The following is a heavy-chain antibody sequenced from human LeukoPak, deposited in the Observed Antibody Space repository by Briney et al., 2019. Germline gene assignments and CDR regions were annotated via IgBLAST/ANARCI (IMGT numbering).Heavy chain of an antibody. D-gene: IGHD4/OR15-4a*01. CDR1: GFTFSSYG. Sequence: PGGSLRLSCAASGFTFSSYGMSWVRQAPGKGLEWVSSISSSSSYIYYADSVKGRFTISRDNAKNSLYLQMNSLRAEDTAVYYCARNPLNLDYWGQGTLVTVSS. J-gene: IGHJ4*02. V-gene: IGHV3-21*01. CDR3: ARNPLNLDY. CDR2: ISSSSSYI.